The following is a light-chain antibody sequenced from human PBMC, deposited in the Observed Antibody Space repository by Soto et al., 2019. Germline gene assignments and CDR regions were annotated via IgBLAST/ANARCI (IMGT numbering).Light chain of an antibody. CDR1: QSVNNF. J-gene: IGKJ2*01. CDR2: DSS. Sequence: EIVLTQSPATLSLSPGERATLSCRASQSVNNFLAWYQQKPGQVPRLLIYDSSVRATGIPARFSGRGSGTDFTLAISSLQAEDVAVYYCQQYYSSPETFGQGTKLEIK. CDR3: QQYYSSPET. V-gene: IGKV3-11*01.